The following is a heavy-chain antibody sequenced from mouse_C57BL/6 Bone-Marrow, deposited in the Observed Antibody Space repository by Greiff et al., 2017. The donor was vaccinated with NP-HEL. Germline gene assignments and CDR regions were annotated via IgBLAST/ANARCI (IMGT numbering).Heavy chain of an antibody. V-gene: IGHV1-64*01. CDR2: IHPNSGST. D-gene: IGHD2-4*01. CDR1: GYTFTSYW. Sequence: VQLQQSGAELVKPGASVKLSCKASGYTFTSYWMHWVKQRPGQGLEWIGMIHPNSGSTNYNEKFKSKATLTVDKSSSTAYMQLSSLTSEDSAVYYCAVVYYDYDVGVYWYFDVWGTGTTVTVSS. J-gene: IGHJ1*03. CDR3: AVVYYDYDVGVYWYFDV.